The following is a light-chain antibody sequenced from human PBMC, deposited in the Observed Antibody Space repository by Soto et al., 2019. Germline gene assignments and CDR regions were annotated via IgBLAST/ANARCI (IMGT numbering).Light chain of an antibody. CDR3: CSYAGSYTYWV. V-gene: IGLV2-11*01. CDR2: DVN. Sequence: QPVLTQPRSVSGSPGQSVTISCTGTSSDVGGYNYVSWYQQHPGKAPKVMIYDVNKRPSGVPDRFSGSKSGNTASLTIFGLQAEDEADYYCCSYAGSYTYWVFGGGTKLTVL. CDR1: SSDVGGYNY. J-gene: IGLJ3*02.